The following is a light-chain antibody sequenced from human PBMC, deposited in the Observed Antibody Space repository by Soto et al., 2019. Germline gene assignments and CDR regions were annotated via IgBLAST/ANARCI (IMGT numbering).Light chain of an antibody. Sequence: DIQMTQSPSSLSASVGDRVTITCRASHGVSSWLAWYQQKPGKAPKLLIYAASSLQRGVPSRFSGSGSGADFTLTISSLQPEDFATYYCQQANGFPFTFGPGTEVDIK. CDR3: QQANGFPFT. CDR2: AAS. V-gene: IGKV1-12*01. J-gene: IGKJ3*01. CDR1: HGVSSW.